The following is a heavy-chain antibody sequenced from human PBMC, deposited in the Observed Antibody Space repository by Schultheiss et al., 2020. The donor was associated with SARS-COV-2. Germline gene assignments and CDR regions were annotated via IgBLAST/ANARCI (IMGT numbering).Heavy chain of an antibody. D-gene: IGHD3-10*01. V-gene: IGHV4-34*01. CDR3: AGSYGSGPRQGANDY. CDR1: GGSFSGYY. CDR2: INHSGST. J-gene: IGHJ4*02. Sequence: SETLSLTCAVYGGSFSGYYWSWIRQPPGKGLEWIGEINHSGSTNYNPSLKSRVTISVDTSKNQFSLKLSSVTAADTAVYYCAGSYGSGPRQGANDYWGQGTLVTVSS.